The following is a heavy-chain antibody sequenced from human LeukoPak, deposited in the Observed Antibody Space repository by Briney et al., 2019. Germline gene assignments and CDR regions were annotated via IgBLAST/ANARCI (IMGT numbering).Heavy chain of an antibody. CDR1: GGSISSSSYY. J-gene: IGHJ4*02. CDR3: VRDQYSGSYSHLYYFDY. V-gene: IGHV4-39*07. CDR2: IYYSGST. Sequence: SETLSLTCTVSGGSISSSSYYWGWIRQPPGKGLEWIGSIYYSGSTYYNPSLKSRVTISVDTSKNQFSLKLSSVTAADTAVYYCVRDQYSGSYSHLYYFDYWGQGTLVTVSS. D-gene: IGHD1-26*01.